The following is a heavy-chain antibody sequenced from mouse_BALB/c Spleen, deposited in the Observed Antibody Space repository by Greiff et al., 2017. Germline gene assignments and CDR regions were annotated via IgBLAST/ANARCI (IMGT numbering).Heavy chain of an antibody. J-gene: IGHJ2*01. CDR2: IDPANGNT. Sequence: VQLQQSGAELVKPGASVKLSCTASGFNIKDTYMHWVKQRPEQGLEWIGRIDPANGNTKYDPTFQGKATITADTSSNTAYLQLSSLTSEDTAVYYFAVDYYGSSNGYWGQGTTLTVSS. CDR3: AVDYYGSSNGY. CDR1: GFNIKDTY. V-gene: IGHV14-3*02. D-gene: IGHD1-1*01.